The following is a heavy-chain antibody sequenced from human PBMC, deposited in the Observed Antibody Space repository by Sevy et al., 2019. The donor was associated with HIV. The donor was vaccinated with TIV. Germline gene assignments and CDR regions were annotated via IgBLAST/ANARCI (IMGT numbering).Heavy chain of an antibody. CDR2: IGSAGDT. Sequence: GGCLRLSCAASGFTFSSYDMHWVRQATGKGLEWVSSIGSAGDTYYPGSVKGRFTISRENAKNSLYLQVKSLRAGDTAVYYCARGGYGSRSFYPYYYYGMDVWGQGTTVTVSS. CDR3: ARGGYGSRSFYPYYYYGMDV. J-gene: IGHJ6*02. V-gene: IGHV3-13*01. D-gene: IGHD3-10*01. CDR1: GFTFSSYD.